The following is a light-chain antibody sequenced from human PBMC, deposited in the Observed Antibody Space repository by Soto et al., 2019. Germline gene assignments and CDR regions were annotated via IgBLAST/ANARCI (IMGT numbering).Light chain of an antibody. Sequence: QSALTQPASVSGSPGQSITLSCTGSSSDLGDYHYVSWYQQYPVEAPILVISEVSNRPSGVSNRFSGSKSGNTASLTISGLQAEDEADYYCCSYTSSTTPLFGGGTKLTV. CDR3: CSYTSSTTPL. V-gene: IGLV2-14*01. CDR1: SSDLGDYHY. CDR2: EVS. J-gene: IGLJ2*01.